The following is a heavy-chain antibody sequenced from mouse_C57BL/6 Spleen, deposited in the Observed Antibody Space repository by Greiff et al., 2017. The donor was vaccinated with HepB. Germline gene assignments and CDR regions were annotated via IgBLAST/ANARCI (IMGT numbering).Heavy chain of an antibody. CDR3: ARWTTVVATSYYFDY. V-gene: IGHV1-63*01. CDR2: IYPGGGYT. Sequence: QVHVKQSGAELVRPGTSVKMSCKASGYTFTNYWIGWAKQRPGHGLEWIGDIYPGGGYTNYNEKFKGKATLTADKSSSTAYMQFSSLTSEDSAIYYCARWTTVVATSYYFDYWGQGTTLTVSS. D-gene: IGHD1-1*01. CDR1: GYTFTNYW. J-gene: IGHJ2*01.